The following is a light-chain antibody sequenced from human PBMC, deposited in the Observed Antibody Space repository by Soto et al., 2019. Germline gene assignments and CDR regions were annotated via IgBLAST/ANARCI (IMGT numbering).Light chain of an antibody. CDR2: DAS. CDR3: QQRSNWPVT. CDR1: QSVSSY. J-gene: IGKJ1*01. V-gene: IGKV3-11*01. Sequence: EIVLTQSPGTLSLSPGERATLSCRASQSVSSYLAWYQQKPGQAPRLLIYDASTRATGISARFSGSGSGTDFTINISSLEPEDFAVYYCQQRSNWPVTFGQGTQVEVK.